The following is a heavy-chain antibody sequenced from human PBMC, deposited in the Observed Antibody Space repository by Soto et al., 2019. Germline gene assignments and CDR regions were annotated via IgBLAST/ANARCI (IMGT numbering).Heavy chain of an antibody. Sequence: GASVKVSCKASGYTFTSYDINWVRQATGQGLEWMGWMNPNSGNTGYAQKFQGRVTMTRNTSISTAYMELSSLRSEDTAVYYCARGAAWGSSFNYYYYYMDVWGKGTTVTVSS. D-gene: IGHD6-6*01. V-gene: IGHV1-8*01. CDR3: ARGAAWGSSFNYYYYYMDV. J-gene: IGHJ6*03. CDR1: GYTFTSYD. CDR2: MNPNSGNT.